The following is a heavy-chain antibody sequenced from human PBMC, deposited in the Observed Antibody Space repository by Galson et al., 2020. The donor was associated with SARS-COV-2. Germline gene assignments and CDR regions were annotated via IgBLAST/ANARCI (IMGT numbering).Heavy chain of an antibody. D-gene: IGHD5-18*01. J-gene: IGHJ4*02. CDR2: IKADGSAV. V-gene: IGHV3-7*03. CDR1: GFTFSDYW. CDR3: ARTMREDAAMVYYDF. Sequence: GGSLRLSCAASGFTFSDYWMAWVRQAPGKGLEWVANIKADGSAVFYVASVKGRFTISRDNARNSLFLQMNSLRAGDTALYYCARTMREDAAMVYYDFWGQGMLVTVSS.